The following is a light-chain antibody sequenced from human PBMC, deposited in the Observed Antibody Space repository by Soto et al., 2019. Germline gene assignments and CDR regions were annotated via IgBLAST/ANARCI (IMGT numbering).Light chain of an antibody. J-gene: IGKJ1*01. CDR2: VAS. Sequence: IVMTQSPLSLPVTPGEPASISCRSSQSLLHNDGYNSLAWYLQKPGQSPQLLISVASNRASGVPARFSGSGSGTDFTLKISSLEAEDVGVYYCMQTLQAPLTFGQGTKVEIK. CDR3: MQTLQAPLT. CDR1: QSLLHNDGYNS. V-gene: IGKV2-28*01.